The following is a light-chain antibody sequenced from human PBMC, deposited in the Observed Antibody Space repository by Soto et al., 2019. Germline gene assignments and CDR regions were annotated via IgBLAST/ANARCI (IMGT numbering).Light chain of an antibody. J-gene: IGKJ1*01. CDR2: GAS. V-gene: IGKV3-20*01. CDR1: QSVSNNY. CDR3: HQRQSWPRT. Sequence: EIVFAPSPGTLSPYPRERATVSCRSSQSVSNNYLAWYQQKPGQAPRLLIYGASNRATGIPDRFSGSGSGTDFTLTISDVEPEDFAVYYCHQRQSWPRTFGQGTKVDIK.